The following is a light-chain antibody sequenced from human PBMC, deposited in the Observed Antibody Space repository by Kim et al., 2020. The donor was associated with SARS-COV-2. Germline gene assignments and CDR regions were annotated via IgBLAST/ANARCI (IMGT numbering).Light chain of an antibody. CDR3: SAYADSNTPIL. V-gene: IGLV2-14*04. CDR1: SGDVGGFNY. J-gene: IGLJ2*01. Sequence: QSITISCSGSSGDVGGFNYVSWYQKHPGKGPKLLIYDVSNRPSGVSSRFSGSKSGNTASLTISGLQAEDEAAYFGSAYADSNTPILFGGGTQLTVL. CDR2: DVS.